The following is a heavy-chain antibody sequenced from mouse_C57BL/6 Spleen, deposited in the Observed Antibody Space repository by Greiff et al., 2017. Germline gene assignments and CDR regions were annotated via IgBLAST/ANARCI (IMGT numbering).Heavy chain of an antibody. D-gene: IGHD3-2*02. Sequence: VKLQQPGAELVKPGASVKMSCTASGYTFTSYWITWVKQRPGQGLEWIGDIYPGSGSTNYNDNFKSKSTLTVDTSSSTDYMQLSSLTSDDSAVYYCAREGSSGYYYAMDYWGQGTSVTGSA. CDR2: IYPGSGST. CDR3: AREGSSGYYYAMDY. J-gene: IGHJ4*01. CDR1: GYTFTSYW. V-gene: IGHV1-55*01.